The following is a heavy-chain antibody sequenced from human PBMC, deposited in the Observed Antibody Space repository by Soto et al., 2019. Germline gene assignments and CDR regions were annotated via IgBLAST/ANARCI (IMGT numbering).Heavy chain of an antibody. CDR2: IDWDDDK. J-gene: IGHJ5*02. Sequence: QITLKESGPTLVKPTQTLTLTCTFSGFSLTTYEVGVGWIRQPPGKALEWLALIDWDDDKRYSPSLKSRLTITKDTSKNQVVLTMTNMDPADTATYYCARAILPYYDILTGFYKGRWFDPWGQGTLVTVSS. D-gene: IGHD3-9*01. V-gene: IGHV2-5*02. CDR3: ARAILPYYDILTGFYKGRWFDP. CDR1: GFSLTTYEVG.